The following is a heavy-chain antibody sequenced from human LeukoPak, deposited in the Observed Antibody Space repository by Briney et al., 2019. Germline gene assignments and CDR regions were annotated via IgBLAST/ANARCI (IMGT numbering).Heavy chain of an antibody. CDR2: INLNSGGT. J-gene: IGHJ4*02. D-gene: IGHD4-17*01. Sequence: ASVKVSCKASVTGCYMHWVRQAAGQGLEWMGWINLNSGGTNYAQNFQDRVTMTRDTSISTAYMELSRLRSDDTAIYYCASTYTVTNSDYWGQGTLVTVSS. CDR3: ASTYTVTNSDY. CDR1: VTGCY. V-gene: IGHV1-2*02.